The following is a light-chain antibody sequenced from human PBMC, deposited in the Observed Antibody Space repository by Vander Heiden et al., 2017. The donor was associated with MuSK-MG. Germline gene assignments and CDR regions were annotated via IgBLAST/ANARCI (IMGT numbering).Light chain of an antibody. Sequence: YQPTQPPSVSVSPGQTASITCAGDKLGDKYACWYQQKPGQSPVLVIYQDSKRPSGIPERFSGSNSGNTATLTISGTQAMDEADYYCQAWDSSTVVFGGGTKLTVL. V-gene: IGLV3-1*01. CDR1: KLGDKY. CDR2: QDS. J-gene: IGLJ2*01. CDR3: QAWDSSTVV.